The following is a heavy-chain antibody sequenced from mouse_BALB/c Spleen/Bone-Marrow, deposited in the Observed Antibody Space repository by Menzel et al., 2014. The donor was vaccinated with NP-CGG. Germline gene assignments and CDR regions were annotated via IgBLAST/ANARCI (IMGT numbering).Heavy chain of an antibody. D-gene: IGHD2-12*01. J-gene: IGHJ4*01. CDR3: TRSRRAMDY. CDR2: INPSNGGT. Sequence: QVHLQQSGAELVKPGASVKLSCKASGYTFSSDYMYWVKQRPGQGLEWIGEINPSNGGTNFNEKFKSKATLTVDKSSSTAYMQLSSLTSEDSAVYYCTRSRRAMDYWGQGTSVTVSS. CDR1: GYTFSSDY. V-gene: IGHV1S81*02.